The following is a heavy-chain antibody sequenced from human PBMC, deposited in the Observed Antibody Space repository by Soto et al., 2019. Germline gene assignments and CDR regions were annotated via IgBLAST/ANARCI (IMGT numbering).Heavy chain of an antibody. CDR3: AKDLRVITDAFDV. Sequence: EVQLLESGGGLVQPGGSLRLSCAASGFIFSSYAMGWVRQAPGKGLEWVSGISDSGGSPYYADSVKGRFTISRDNSKNTLYLQMNSLRAEDTAVYYCAKDLRVITDAFDVWGQGTMVTVSS. D-gene: IGHD4-4*01. CDR2: ISDSGGSP. V-gene: IGHV3-23*01. CDR1: GFIFSSYA. J-gene: IGHJ3*01.